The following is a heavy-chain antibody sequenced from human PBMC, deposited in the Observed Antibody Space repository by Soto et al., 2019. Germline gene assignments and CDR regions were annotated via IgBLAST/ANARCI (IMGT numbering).Heavy chain of an antibody. CDR2: VNHSGEA. CDR3: KREERFPRSWFDP. D-gene: IGHD3-10*01. J-gene: IGHJ5*02. V-gene: IGHV4-34*01. CDR1: GGSFRNYY. Sequence: PSETLSLTCGVYGGSFRNYYWIWVGQPPGKGLEWIGEVNHSGEATYNPSLQSRITISLDTSNNQFSLKMTSVTAADTAMYFCKREERFPRSWFDPWGQVTPVTVSS.